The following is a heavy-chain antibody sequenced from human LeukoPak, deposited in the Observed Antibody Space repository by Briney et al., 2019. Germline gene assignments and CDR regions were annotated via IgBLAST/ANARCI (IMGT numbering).Heavy chain of an antibody. J-gene: IGHJ4*02. V-gene: IGHV3-30*02. CDR1: GFTFSSYG. CDR2: IRYDGSNK. D-gene: IGHD6-6*01. CDR3: AKDKRGGIAAHHFDY. Sequence: GGSLRLSCAASGFTFSSYGMHWVRQAPGKGLEWVAFIRYDGSNKYYADSVKGRFTISRDNSKNTLYLQMNSLRAEDTAVYYCAKDKRGGIAAHHFDYWGQGTLVTASS.